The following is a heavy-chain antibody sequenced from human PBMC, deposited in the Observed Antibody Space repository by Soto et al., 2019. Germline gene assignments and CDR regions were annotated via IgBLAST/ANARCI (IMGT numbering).Heavy chain of an antibody. Sequence: GESLKISCKGSGYSFTSYWISWVRQMPGKGLEWMGRIDPSDSYTNYSPSFQGHVTISADKSISTAYLQWSSLKASDTAMYYCARHHALMQDAFDIWGQGTMVTVSS. CDR2: IDPSDSYT. D-gene: IGHD3-16*01. V-gene: IGHV5-10-1*01. CDR1: GYSFTSYW. CDR3: ARHHALMQDAFDI. J-gene: IGHJ3*02.